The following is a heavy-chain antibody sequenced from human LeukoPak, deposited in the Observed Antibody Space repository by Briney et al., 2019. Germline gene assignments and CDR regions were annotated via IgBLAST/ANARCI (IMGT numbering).Heavy chain of an antibody. D-gene: IGHD3-22*01. V-gene: IGHV4-34*01. Sequence: PSETLSLTCAVYGGSFSGYYWSWIRQPPGKGQEWLGEINHSGSTNYNPSLKSRVTISVDTSKNQFSLKLSSVTAADTAVYYCARGRLYDSSGYLRMPFDYWGQGTLVTVSS. CDR1: GGSFSGYY. J-gene: IGHJ4*02. CDR2: INHSGST. CDR3: ARGRLYDSSGYLRMPFDY.